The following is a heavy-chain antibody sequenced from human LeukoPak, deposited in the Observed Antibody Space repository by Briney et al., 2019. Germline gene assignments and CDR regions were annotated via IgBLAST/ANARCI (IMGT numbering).Heavy chain of an antibody. Sequence: GGSLRLSCAASGFTFSSYSMNWVRQAPGKGLEWVSSISSSSSYIYYADSVKGRFSISRDNAKNSLYLQMNSLRAEDTAVYYCVLGYYDSSGYYWWGQGTLVTVSS. CDR2: ISSSSSYI. V-gene: IGHV3-21*01. CDR3: VLGYYDSSGYYW. CDR1: GFTFSSYS. J-gene: IGHJ4*02. D-gene: IGHD3-22*01.